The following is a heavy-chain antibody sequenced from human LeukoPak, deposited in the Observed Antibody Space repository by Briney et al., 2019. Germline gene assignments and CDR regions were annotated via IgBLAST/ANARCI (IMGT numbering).Heavy chain of an antibody. V-gene: IGHV1-2*02. CDR1: GYTFTGYY. D-gene: IGHD1-26*01. CDR2: INPNSGGT. CDR3: ARDRGATDGRDYFDY. J-gene: IGHJ4*02. Sequence: ASVTVSCKASGYTFTGYYMHWVRQAPGQGLEWMGWINPNSGGTNYAQKFQGRVTMTRDTSISTAYMELSRLRSDDTAVYYCARDRGATDGRDYFDYWGQGTLVTVSS.